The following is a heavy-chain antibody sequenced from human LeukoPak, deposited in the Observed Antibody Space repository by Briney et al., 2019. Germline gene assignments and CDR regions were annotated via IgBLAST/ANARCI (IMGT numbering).Heavy chain of an antibody. CDR1: GFTFSTYN. J-gene: IGHJ3*02. CDR2: ITGSSSYI. D-gene: IGHD3-9*01. CDR3: AKLPTKRRYSDILTGHALDVFDI. Sequence: GGSLRLSCAASGFTFSTYNMNWVRQAPGKGLEWVSSITGSSSYIYYADSVKGRFTFSRDNSKNTLYLQMNSLRAEDTAVYYCAKLPTKRRYSDILTGHALDVFDIWGQGTMVTVSS. V-gene: IGHV3-21*01.